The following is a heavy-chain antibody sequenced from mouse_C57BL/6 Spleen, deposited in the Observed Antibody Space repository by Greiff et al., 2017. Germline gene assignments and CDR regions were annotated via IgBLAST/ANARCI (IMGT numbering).Heavy chain of an antibody. CDR1: GYTFTSYW. J-gene: IGHJ3*01. CDR2: INPSNGGT. CDR3: ARRCSCMVTGFAY. Sequence: QVQLQPPGTELVKPGASVKLSCKASGYTFTSYWMHWVKQRPGQGLEWIGNINPSNGGTNYNEKFKSQATLTVDKSSSTAYMQLSSLTSADSVVYYCARRCSCMVTGFAYWGQGTLVTGSA. D-gene: IGHD2-13*01. V-gene: IGHV1-53*01.